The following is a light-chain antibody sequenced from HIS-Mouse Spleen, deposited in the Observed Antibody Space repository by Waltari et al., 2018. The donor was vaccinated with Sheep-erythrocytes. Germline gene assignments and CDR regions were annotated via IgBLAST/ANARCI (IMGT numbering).Light chain of an antibody. CDR1: QGISSW. J-gene: IGKJ2*01. V-gene: IGKV1D-16*01. CDR3: MQALQTMYT. Sequence: DIQLTQSPSFLSASVGDRVTITCRASQGISSWLAWYQQKPGKAPKLLIYAASSLQSGVPDRFSGSGSGTDFTLKISRVEAEDVGVYYCMQALQTMYTFGQGTKLEIK. CDR2: AAS.